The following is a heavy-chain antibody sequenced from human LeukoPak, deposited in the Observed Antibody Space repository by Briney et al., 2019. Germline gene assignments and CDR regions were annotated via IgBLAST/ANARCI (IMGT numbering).Heavy chain of an antibody. V-gene: IGHV3-66*01. D-gene: IGHD5-12*01. CDR3: ARGGYTDYDSYFDY. J-gene: IGHJ4*02. CDR1: GFAVSNNY. CDR2: IHGVDNT. Sequence: GGSLRLSCAASGFAVSNNYMSWVRQAPGKGLEWVSVIHGVDNTYYADSVKGRVTISRDNSKNTLYLQMNSLRVEDTAVYYCARGGYTDYDSYFDYWGQGTLVTVSS.